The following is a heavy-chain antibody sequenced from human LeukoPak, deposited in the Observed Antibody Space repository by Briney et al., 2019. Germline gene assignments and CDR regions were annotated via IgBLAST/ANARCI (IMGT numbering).Heavy chain of an antibody. J-gene: IGHJ6*03. CDR1: GFTFSSYG. Sequence: GGSLRFSCAASGFTFSSYGMHWVRQAPGKGLEWVAFIRYDGSNKYYADSVKGRFTISRDNSKNTLYLQMNSLRAEDTAVYYCAKDRGGWGEYCYYYMDVWGKGTTVTISS. CDR2: IRYDGSNK. CDR3: AKDRGGWGEYCYYYMDV. V-gene: IGHV3-30*02. D-gene: IGHD6-19*01.